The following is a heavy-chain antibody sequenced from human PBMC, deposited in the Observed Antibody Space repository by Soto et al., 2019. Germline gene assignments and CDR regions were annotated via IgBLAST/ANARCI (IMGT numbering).Heavy chain of an antibody. Sequence: SETLSLTCAVSGGSFTSNNWWTWVRQPPGQGLEWIGEIYRTGSTNYNPSLKSRVTISLDKSEKQISLKVTSLTAADTAVYYCESRDPGTSVDYWGQGTLVTVSS. D-gene: IGHD1-7*01. CDR1: GGSFTSNNW. V-gene: IGHV4-4*02. CDR2: IYRTGST. CDR3: ESRDPGTSVDY. J-gene: IGHJ4*02.